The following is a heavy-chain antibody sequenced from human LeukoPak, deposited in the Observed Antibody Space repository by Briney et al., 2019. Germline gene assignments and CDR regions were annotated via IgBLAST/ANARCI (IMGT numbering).Heavy chain of an antibody. V-gene: IGHV3-23*01. CDR3: AKGVYYYGSGSYYGPEGALDY. D-gene: IGHD3-10*01. CDR2: ISGSGGST. CDR1: GFTFSSYA. Sequence: AGGSLRLSCAASGFTFSSYAMSWVCQAPGKGLEWVSAISGSGGSTYYADSVKGRFTISRDNSKNTLYLQMNSLRAEDTAVYYCAKGVYYYGSGSYYGPEGALDYWGQGTLVTVSS. J-gene: IGHJ4*02.